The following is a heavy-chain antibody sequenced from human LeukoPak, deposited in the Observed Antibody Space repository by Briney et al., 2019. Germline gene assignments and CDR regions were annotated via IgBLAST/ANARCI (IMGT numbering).Heavy chain of an antibody. J-gene: IGHJ3*02. CDR1: GYRFTSYG. CDR2: ISAHNGNT. CDR3: ARGDDYGGYLSAFDI. D-gene: IGHD4-17*01. Sequence: ASVKVSCKASGYRFTSYGIIWVRQAPGQGLEWMGGISAHNGNTNYGQKLQGRVTMTTDTSTSTAYMELRSLRSDDTAVYYCARGDDYGGYLSAFDIWGQGTMVTVSS. V-gene: IGHV1-18*04.